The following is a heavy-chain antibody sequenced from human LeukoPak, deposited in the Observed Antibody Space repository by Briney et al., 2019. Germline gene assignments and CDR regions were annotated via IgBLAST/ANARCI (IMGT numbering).Heavy chain of an antibody. CDR3: ARGRSIEWLRLARRTDYYDSSWSWFDP. D-gene: IGHD3-22*01. J-gene: IGHJ5*02. V-gene: IGHV1-2*02. Sequence: GASVKVSCKASGYTFTGYYMHWVRQAPGQGLEWMGWINPNSGGTNYAQKFQGRVTMTRDTSISTAYMELSRLRSDDTAVYYCARGRSIEWLRLARRTDYYDSSWSWFDPWGQGTLVTVSS. CDR1: GYTFTGYY. CDR2: INPNSGGT.